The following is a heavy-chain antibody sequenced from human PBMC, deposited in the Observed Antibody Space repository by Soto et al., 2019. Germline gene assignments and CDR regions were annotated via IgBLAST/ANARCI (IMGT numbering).Heavy chain of an antibody. Sequence: QVQLVQSRAEVKKPGASVKVSCKASGYTFTGYYMHWVRLAPGQGLEWMGWNNPHSGGTNYAQKFQGRVTMTRDTSISTAYMELSRLRSDDTAVYYCARDLQAGWFDPWGQGTLVTVSS. J-gene: IGHJ5*02. D-gene: IGHD4-4*01. CDR3: ARDLQAGWFDP. CDR1: GYTFTGYY. CDR2: NNPHSGGT. V-gene: IGHV1-2*02.